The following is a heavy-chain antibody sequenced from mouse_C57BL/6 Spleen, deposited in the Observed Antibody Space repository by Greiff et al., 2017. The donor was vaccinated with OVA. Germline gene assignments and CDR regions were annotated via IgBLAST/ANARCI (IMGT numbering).Heavy chain of an antibody. V-gene: IGHV5-4*01. CDR2: ISDGGSYT. CDR1: GFTFSSYA. CDR3: AREGDYYSAMDY. Sequence: EVQRVESGGGLVKPGGSLKLSCAASGFTFSSYAMSWVRQTPEKRLEWVATISDGGSYTYYPDNVKGRVTISRDNAKNNRYLQMSHLKSEDTAMYYCAREGDYYSAMDYWGQGTSVTVSS. J-gene: IGHJ4*01.